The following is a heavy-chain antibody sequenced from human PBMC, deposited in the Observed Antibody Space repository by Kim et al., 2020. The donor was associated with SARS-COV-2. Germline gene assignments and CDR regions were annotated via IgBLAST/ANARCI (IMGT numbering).Heavy chain of an antibody. Sequence: GGSLRLSCAASGFTFSSYAMSWVRQAPGKGLEWVSAISGSGGSTYYADSVKGRFTISRDNSKNTLYQQMNSLRAEDTAVYYCAKLHNIVATIYYYYGMDVWGQGTTVTVSS. D-gene: IGHD5-12*01. CDR2: ISGSGGST. CDR3: AKLHNIVATIYYYYGMDV. J-gene: IGHJ6*02. CDR1: GFTFSSYA. V-gene: IGHV3-23*01.